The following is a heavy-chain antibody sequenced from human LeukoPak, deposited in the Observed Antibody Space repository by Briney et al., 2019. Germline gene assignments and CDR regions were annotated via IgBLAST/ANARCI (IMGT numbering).Heavy chain of an antibody. D-gene: IGHD2-2*01. Sequence: ASVKVSCKASGYTFTNYGISWVRQAPGQGLEWMGWISAYNGNTNYAQKIQGRVTMTTDTSTSTTYMELRSLRSDDTAVYYCARGHVKLGSSFHPFDAFDVWGQGTLVTVSS. V-gene: IGHV1-18*01. CDR1: GYTFTNYG. J-gene: IGHJ3*01. CDR3: ARGHVKLGSSFHPFDAFDV. CDR2: ISAYNGNT.